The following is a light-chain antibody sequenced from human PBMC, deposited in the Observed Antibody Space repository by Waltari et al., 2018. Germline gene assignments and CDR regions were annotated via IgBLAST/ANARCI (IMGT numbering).Light chain of an antibody. V-gene: IGLV3-25*03. CDR3: QSADNTGDYVL. CDR2: RDT. Sequence: SSELTQPPSVSVSPGQTATIACSADALAKQFVYWYQQKPGQAPVLVMFRDTERPSGIPERFSGSDSGTTVTLTISGVQAEDEADYDCQSADNTGDYVLFGGGTKLTVL. CDR1: ALAKQF. J-gene: IGLJ3*02.